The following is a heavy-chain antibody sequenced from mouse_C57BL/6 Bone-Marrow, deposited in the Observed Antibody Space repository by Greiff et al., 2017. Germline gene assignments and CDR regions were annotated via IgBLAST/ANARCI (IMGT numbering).Heavy chain of an antibody. V-gene: IGHV1-87*01. J-gene: IGHJ2*01. CDR1: YTFFRRVH. CDR2: GQGLEWIG. CDR3: SEDSAVYYCAWRIYYCGSSYYFDD. Sequence: QVQLQQSGPELARPWASVKISCQAFYTFFRRVHFAIRDTNYWMQWVKQRPGQGLEWIGATSPGNGVTSYNQKFKGKTTLTADKSSSSAYMQLSRLTSEDSAVYYCAWRIYYCGSSYYFDDWGQGTTVTVSS. D-gene: IGHD1-1*01.